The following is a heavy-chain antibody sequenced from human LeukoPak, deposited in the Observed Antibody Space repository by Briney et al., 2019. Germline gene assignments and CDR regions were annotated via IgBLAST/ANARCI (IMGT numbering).Heavy chain of an antibody. D-gene: IGHD4-11*01. CDR3: ARGLLPYSNYGVVYYYYYMDV. CDR1: GFTFNSYW. CDR2: INPDGSGK. Sequence: PGGSLRLSCAASGFTFNSYWMIWVRQAPGKGLEWVANINPDGSGKYYVDSVKGRFTISRDNAKKSLYLQMNSLRAEDTAVYYCARGLLPYSNYGVVYYYYYMDVWGKGTTVTVSS. J-gene: IGHJ6*03. V-gene: IGHV3-7*01.